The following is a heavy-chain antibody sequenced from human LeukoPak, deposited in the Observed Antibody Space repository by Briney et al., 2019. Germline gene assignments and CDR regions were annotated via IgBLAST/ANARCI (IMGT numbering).Heavy chain of an antibody. CDR3: ARRDGYNHDY. CDR1: GFTFSSYS. V-gene: IGHV3-21*01. CDR2: ISSSSGYI. Sequence: GGSLRLSCAASGFTFSSYSMNWVRQAPGKGLEWVSSISSSSGYIYYADSVKGRFTISRDNAKNSLYLQMNSLRAEDTAVYYCARRDGYNHDYWGQGTLATVSS. D-gene: IGHD5-24*01. J-gene: IGHJ4*02.